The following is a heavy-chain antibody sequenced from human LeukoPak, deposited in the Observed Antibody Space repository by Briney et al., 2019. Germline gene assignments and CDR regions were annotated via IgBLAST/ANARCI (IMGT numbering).Heavy chain of an antibody. CDR3: ARTTPTVTTSSDL. CDR2: IYSAGRS. CDR1: GLTVSSNP. V-gene: IGHV3-53*01. Sequence: GGSLRLSCAASGLTVSSNPMSWVRQAPGKGLEWVSVIYSAGRSFYADSVKGRFTVSTDNSKNTLYLQMSSLRAEDTALYYCARTTPTVTTSSDLWGRGTLVTVSS. D-gene: IGHD4-17*01. J-gene: IGHJ2*01.